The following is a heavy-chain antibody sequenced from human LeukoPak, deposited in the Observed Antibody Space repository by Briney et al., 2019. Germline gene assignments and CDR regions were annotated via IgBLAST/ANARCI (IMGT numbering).Heavy chain of an antibody. D-gene: IGHD2-15*01. CDR1: GGSITNYF. V-gene: IGHV4-59*01. CDR2: IYYTGNT. CDR3: ARGRVAYSAYYFDY. J-gene: IGHJ4*02. Sequence: PSETLSLTCTVSGGSITNYFWSWIRQPPGKGLEWIGYIYYTGNTNYKPSLKSRVTISVDTSTNQFSLRLRSVTAADTAVYYCARGRVAYSAYYFDYWGRGTLVTVSS.